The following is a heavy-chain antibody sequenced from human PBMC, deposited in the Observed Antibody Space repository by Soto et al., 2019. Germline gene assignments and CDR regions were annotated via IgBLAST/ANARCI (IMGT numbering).Heavy chain of an antibody. CDR1: GFIFSNNG. CDR3: AIVRVADSPLDH. CDR2: MSYDGSAK. J-gene: IGHJ4*02. V-gene: IGHV3-30*03. Sequence: QVQLVESGGGVVQPGRSLRLSCEGSGFIFSNNGMHWVRQAPGKGLEWVAFMSYDGSAKFLADSVKGRFTFSRDNSKSTLFLHMSSLRAEDTAMYYCAIVRVADSPLDHWGQGTLVTVSS. D-gene: IGHD3-10*02.